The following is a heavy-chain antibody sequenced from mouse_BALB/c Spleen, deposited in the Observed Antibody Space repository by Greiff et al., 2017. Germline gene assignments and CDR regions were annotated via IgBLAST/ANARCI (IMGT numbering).Heavy chain of an antibody. CDR3: TSGGTGWYFDV. J-gene: IGHJ1*01. CDR2: IYPGNSDT. Sequence: EVKLQQSGTVLARPGASVKMSCKASGYTFTSYWMHWVKQRPGQGLEWIGAIYPGNSDTSYNQKFKGKAKLTAVTSTSTAYMELSSLTNEDSAVYYCTSGGTGWYFDVWGAGTTVTVSS. CDR1: GYTFTSYW. D-gene: IGHD2-14*01. V-gene: IGHV1-5*01.